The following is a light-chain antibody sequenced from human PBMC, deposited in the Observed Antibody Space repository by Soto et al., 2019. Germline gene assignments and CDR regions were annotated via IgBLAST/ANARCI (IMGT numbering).Light chain of an antibody. J-gene: IGKJ5*01. CDR3: QQLRSYPIP. CDR2: AAS. CDR1: QGINIF. Sequence: DIQVTQSPSSLTASVGDTVTVTCRASQGINIFLAWFQQKPGKAPNLLISAASTLQSGVPSRFSGSGSGTEFTLTINSLQPEDFATDYCQQLRSYPIPFGQGTRLEI. V-gene: IGKV1-9*01.